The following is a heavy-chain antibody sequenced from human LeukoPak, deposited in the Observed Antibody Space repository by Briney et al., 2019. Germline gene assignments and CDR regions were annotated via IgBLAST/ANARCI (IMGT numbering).Heavy chain of an antibody. Sequence: PGASVKVSCKASGYTFTGYYMHWVRQAPGQGLEWMGWINPNSGGTNYAQKFQGRVTMTRDASISTAYMELSRLRSDDTAVYYCARDLGQNTMATIIMDVFDIWGQGTMVTVSS. V-gene: IGHV1-2*02. CDR2: INPNSGGT. D-gene: IGHD5-24*01. CDR3: ARDLGQNTMATIIMDVFDI. J-gene: IGHJ3*02. CDR1: GYTFTGYY.